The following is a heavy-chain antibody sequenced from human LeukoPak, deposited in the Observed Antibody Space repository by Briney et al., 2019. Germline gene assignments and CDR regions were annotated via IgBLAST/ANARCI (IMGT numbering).Heavy chain of an antibody. CDR3: ARDLDWILFDY. V-gene: IGHV3-74*03. CDR1: GFTFNTYW. J-gene: IGHJ4*02. Sequence: GGSLRLSCAASGFTFNTYWMHWVRQAPGKGLVRVARVNREGTTTTYADSVKGRFTISRDNAKNTLYLQMNNLRAEDTAVYYCARDLDWILFDYWGQGTLVTVSS. CDR2: VNREGTTT. D-gene: IGHD3-9*01.